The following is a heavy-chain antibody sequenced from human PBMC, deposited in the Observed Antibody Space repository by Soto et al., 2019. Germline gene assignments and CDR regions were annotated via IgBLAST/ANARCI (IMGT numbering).Heavy chain of an antibody. Sequence: PSETLSLTCTVSGDSISAYSWSWVRQPPGKGLEWIGNIHYNGNTKYNPSLKSRVSMSVDTSKNQFSLKLSSVTAADTAVYYCARASTVTTRGSRNNWFDPWGQGTLVTVSS. CDR1: GDSISAYS. V-gene: IGHV4-59*08. J-gene: IGHJ5*02. CDR3: ARASTVTTRGSRNNWFDP. CDR2: IHYNGNT. D-gene: IGHD4-17*01.